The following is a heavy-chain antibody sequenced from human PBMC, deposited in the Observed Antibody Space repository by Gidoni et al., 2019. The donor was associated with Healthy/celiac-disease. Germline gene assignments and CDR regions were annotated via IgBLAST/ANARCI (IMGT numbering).Heavy chain of an antibody. V-gene: IGHV3-23*01. J-gene: IGHJ5*02. CDR1: GFPFCSSA. D-gene: IGHD1-26*01. CDR2: ISGSGGST. Sequence: EVQLLESGGGLVQPGGSLSLSCAASGFPFCSSAMSWVRQAPGKGLEWVSAISGSGGSTYYADSVKGRFTISRDNSKNTLYLQMNSLRAEDTAVYYCAKDRPVRWELPSGWFDPWGQGTLVTVSS. CDR3: AKDRPVRWELPSGWFDP.